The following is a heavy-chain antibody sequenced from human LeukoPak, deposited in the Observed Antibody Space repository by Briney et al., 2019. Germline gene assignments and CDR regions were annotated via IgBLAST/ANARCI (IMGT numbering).Heavy chain of an antibody. CDR3: ARLPKAAPSKFLRLSPTRVDG. Sequence: SEALSLTCAVYAGSFSSYYWSWIRQPPRQGREGIGEINYSGSTKYDSSLKSRGTISVDTSKNQSSLKLSSVTAPDTAVYYCARLPKAAPSKFLRLSPTRVDGWGKGTTVTVSS. CDR2: INYSGST. J-gene: IGHJ6*04. D-gene: IGHD3-16*02. V-gene: IGHV4-34*01. CDR1: AGSFSSYY.